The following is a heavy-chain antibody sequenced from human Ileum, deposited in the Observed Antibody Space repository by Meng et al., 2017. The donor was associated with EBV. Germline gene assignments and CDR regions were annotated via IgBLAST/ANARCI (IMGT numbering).Heavy chain of an antibody. D-gene: IGHD5-12*01. Sequence: LVQFGDGVKGLGDAVKVPCQASGYILPTFDINCFRQATGQPPEWMGWMNPGRRNTGYAQKFQGRVSMTADTTIDTAYMELHSLTSEDTAVYYCARADSGSRDYWGQGTLVTVSS. CDR2: MNPGRRNT. J-gene: IGHJ4*02. CDR1: GYILPTFD. CDR3: ARADSGSRDY. V-gene: IGHV1-8*01.